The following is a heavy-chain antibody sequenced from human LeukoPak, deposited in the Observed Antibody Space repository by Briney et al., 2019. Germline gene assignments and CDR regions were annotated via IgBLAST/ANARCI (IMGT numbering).Heavy chain of an antibody. CDR3: ARSPAARPYYFDY. CDR1: GFTFSSYS. CDR2: ISSSSSYI. D-gene: IGHD6-6*01. Sequence: GGSLRLSCAASGFTFSSYSMNWVRQATGKGLEWVSSISSSSSYIYYADSVKGRFTISRDNAKNSLYLQMNSLRAEDTAVYYCARSPAARPYYFDYWGQGTLVTVSS. V-gene: IGHV3-21*01. J-gene: IGHJ4*02.